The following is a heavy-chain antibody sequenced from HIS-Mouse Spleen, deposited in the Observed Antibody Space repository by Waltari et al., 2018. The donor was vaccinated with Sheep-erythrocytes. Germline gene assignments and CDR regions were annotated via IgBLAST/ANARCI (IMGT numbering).Heavy chain of an antibody. J-gene: IGHJ4*02. CDR2: IVGGSGNT. CDR3: AAEYALGKQQWLVLGY. V-gene: IGHV1-58*01. CDR1: GFTFTISA. D-gene: IGHD6-19*01. Sequence: QMQLVQSGPEVKKPGTSAKVSCKASGFTFTISALQWVRQARGQRLEWIGGIVGGSGNTNYAQKFQERVTITRDMSTSTAYMELSSLRSEDTAVYYCAAEYALGKQQWLVLGYWGQGTLVTVSS.